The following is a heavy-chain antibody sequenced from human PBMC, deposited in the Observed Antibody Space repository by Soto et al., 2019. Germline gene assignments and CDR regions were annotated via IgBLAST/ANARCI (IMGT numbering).Heavy chain of an antibody. D-gene: IGHD6-19*01. Sequence: EVQLVESGGGLVQPGGSLRLSCAASGFTFSSYWMSWVRQAPGKGLEWVANIKQDGSEKYYVDSVKGRFTISRDNAKNSLYLQMNSLRAEDTDVYYCAREYSSGWDDYWGQGTLVTVSS. CDR1: GFTFSSYW. J-gene: IGHJ4*02. V-gene: IGHV3-7*03. CDR3: AREYSSGWDDY. CDR2: IKQDGSEK.